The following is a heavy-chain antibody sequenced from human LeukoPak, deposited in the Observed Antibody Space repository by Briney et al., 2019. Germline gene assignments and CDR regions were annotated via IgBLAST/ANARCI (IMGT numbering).Heavy chain of an antibody. Sequence: GGSLRLSCAASGFTFSSYAMSWVRQAPGKGLEWVSAISGSGGSTYYADSVKGRFTISRDNSKNTLYLQMNSLRAEDTAVYYCAKAWFGELLSYYHDYRGQGTLVTVSS. D-gene: IGHD3-10*01. J-gene: IGHJ4*02. CDR1: GFTFSSYA. CDR2: ISGSGGST. V-gene: IGHV3-23*01. CDR3: AKAWFGELLSYYHDY.